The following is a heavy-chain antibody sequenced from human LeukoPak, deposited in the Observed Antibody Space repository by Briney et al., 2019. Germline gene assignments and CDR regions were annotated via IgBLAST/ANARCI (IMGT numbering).Heavy chain of an antibody. D-gene: IGHD5-24*01. Sequence: PPETLSLTCTVSGGSISSYYWSWIRQPPGKGLEWIGYIYYSGSTNYNPSLKSRVTITVDTSKNQFSLKLSSVTAADTAVYYCARDDGCWGQGILVSVSS. J-gene: IGHJ4*02. V-gene: IGHV4-59*01. CDR3: ARDDGC. CDR2: IYYSGST. CDR1: GGSISSYY.